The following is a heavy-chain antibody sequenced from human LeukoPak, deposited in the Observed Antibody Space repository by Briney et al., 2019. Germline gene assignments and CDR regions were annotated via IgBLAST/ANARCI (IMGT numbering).Heavy chain of an antibody. CDR3: ARRSYSASFDP. CDR2: VSYGGST. J-gene: IGHJ5*02. Sequence: SETLSLTRTVSGDSINDDDYYWGWIRQPPGKGLEHIGSVSYGGSTYYSPSLKSRVNIYIDISKNQFSLELRSVTAADTAVYYCARRSYSASFDPWGQGSLVTVSS. D-gene: IGHD2-21*01. CDR1: GDSINDDDYY. V-gene: IGHV4-39*01.